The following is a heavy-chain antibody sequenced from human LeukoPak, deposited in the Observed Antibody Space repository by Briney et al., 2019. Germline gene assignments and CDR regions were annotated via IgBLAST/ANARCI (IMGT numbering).Heavy chain of an antibody. CDR2: LYPGDSDT. CDR1: GYSFTNNW. Sequence: GESLKISCKGSGYSFTNNWIAWVRQMPGKGLECMGILYPGDSDTRYSPSFQGQVTISADKSISTAYLQWSSLKASDTAMYYCARRGSYSDFDYWGQGTLVSVSS. CDR3: ARRGSYSDFDY. J-gene: IGHJ4*02. V-gene: IGHV5-51*01. D-gene: IGHD1-26*01.